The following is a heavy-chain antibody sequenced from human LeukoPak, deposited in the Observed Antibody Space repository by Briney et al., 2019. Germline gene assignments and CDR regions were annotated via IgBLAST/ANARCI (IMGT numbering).Heavy chain of an antibody. CDR1: GGSISSYY. D-gene: IGHD2-15*01. J-gene: IGHJ5*02. CDR2: INHSGST. V-gene: IGHV4-59*08. Sequence: PSETLSLTCTVSGGSISSYYWTWIRQPPGKGLEWIGYINHSGSTNYNPSLKSRVTISVDTSKNQFSLKLSSVTAADTAVYYCARRAAYCSGGSCCSGWFDPWGQGTLVTVSS. CDR3: ARRAAYCSGGSCCSGWFDP.